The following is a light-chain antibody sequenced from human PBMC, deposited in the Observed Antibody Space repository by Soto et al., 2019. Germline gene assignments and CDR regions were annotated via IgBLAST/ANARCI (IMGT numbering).Light chain of an antibody. CDR2: GAS. CDR1: QSVSSN. Sequence: EIVMTQSTAPLSVSPGERATLSCRASQSVSSNLAWYQQKPGQAPRLLIYGASTRATGIPARFSGSGSGTDFTLTISSLQSEDVAVYYCQQYNNWPWTLGQGTKVDI. J-gene: IGKJ1*01. V-gene: IGKV3-15*01. CDR3: QQYNNWPWT.